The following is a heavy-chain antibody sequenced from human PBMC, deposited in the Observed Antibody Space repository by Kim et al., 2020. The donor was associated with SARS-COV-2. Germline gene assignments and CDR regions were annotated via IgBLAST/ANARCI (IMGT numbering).Heavy chain of an antibody. J-gene: IGHJ6*03. CDR3: AKKKGHPYYSYYMDV. Sequence: ADSVKGRFTISRDNSKNALYLQMNSLRADDTALYYCAKKKGHPYYSYYMDVWGKGTTVTVSS. V-gene: IGHV3-23*01.